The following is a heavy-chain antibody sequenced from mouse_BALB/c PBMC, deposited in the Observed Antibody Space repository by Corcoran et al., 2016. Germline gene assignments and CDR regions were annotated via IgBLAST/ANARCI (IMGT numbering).Heavy chain of an antibody. J-gene: IGHJ4*01. CDR1: GFNIKDTY. CDR3: ARSGYEDYAMDY. D-gene: IGHD2-14*01. CDR2: IDPANGNT. Sequence: EVQLQQSGAELVKPGASVKLSCTASGFNIKDTYMHWVKQRPEQGLEWIGRIDPANGNTTYDPKFQGKATITADTSSNTAYLQLSSLTSEDTAVYYCARSGYEDYAMDYWGQGTSVTVSS. V-gene: IGHV14-3*02.